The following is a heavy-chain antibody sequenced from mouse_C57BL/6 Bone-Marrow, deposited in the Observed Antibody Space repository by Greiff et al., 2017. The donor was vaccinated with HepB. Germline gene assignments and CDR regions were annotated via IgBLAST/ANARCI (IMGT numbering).Heavy chain of an antibody. V-gene: IGHV2-2*01. D-gene: IGHD1-1*01. CDR3: ARNSYYGSSYEGAMDY. J-gene: IGHJ4*01. CDR2: IWSGGST. CDR1: GFSLTSYG. Sequence: QVQLKESGPGLVQPSQRLSITCTVSGFSLTSYGVHWVRQSPGKGLEWLGVIWSGGSTDYNAAFISRLSISKDNSKSQVFFKMNSLQADDTAIYYCARNSYYGSSYEGAMDYWGQGTSVTVSS.